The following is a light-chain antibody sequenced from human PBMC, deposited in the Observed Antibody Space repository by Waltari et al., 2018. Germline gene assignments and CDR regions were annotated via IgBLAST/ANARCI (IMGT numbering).Light chain of an antibody. V-gene: IGLV1-40*01. J-gene: IGLJ1*01. Sequence: VXXXPXXVSGAPGQRVTIPCTGSSSNIGAGYDVHWYQQLPGTAPKLLTNGNSNRPXGVPDRFSGSKSGTSASLAITGLQAEDEADYYCQSYDSSLSGYVFGTGTKVTVL. CDR2: GNS. CDR1: SSNIGAGYD. CDR3: QSYDSSLSGYV.